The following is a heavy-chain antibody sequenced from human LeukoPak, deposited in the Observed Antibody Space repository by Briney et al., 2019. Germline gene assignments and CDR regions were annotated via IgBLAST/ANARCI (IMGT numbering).Heavy chain of an antibody. CDR2: VSYDGSK. J-gene: IGHJ4*02. V-gene: IGHV3-30*18. CDR3: AKDLNRGLPDY. CDR1: GFTFSSYG. D-gene: IGHD2-21*01. Sequence: PGGSLRLSCAASGFTFSSYGMHWDRQAPGKGLEWVAVVSYDGSKYYADSVKGRFTISRDNSKNTLYLQMSSLRAEDTAVYYCAKDLNRGLPDYWGQGTLVTVSS.